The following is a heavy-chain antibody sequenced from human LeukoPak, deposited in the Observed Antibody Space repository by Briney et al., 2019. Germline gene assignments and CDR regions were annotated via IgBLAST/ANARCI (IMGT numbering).Heavy chain of an antibody. J-gene: IGHJ4*02. V-gene: IGHV1-2*02. CDR3: ARDDSVRSSWSSFDX. CDR2: INPNSGGT. Sequence: ASVKVSCKASGYTFTGYYMHWVRQAPGQGLEWMGWINPNSGGTNYAQKFQGRVTMTRDTSISTAYMELSRLRSDDTAVYYCARDDSVRSSWSSFDXWGQGTLVTVSX. D-gene: IGHD6-13*01. CDR1: GYTFTGYY.